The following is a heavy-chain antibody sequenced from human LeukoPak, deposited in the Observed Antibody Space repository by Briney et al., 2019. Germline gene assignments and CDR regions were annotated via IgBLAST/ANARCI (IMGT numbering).Heavy chain of an antibody. CDR2: INPNSGGT. Sequence: GASVKVSCKASGYTFTGYYIHWVRQATGQGLEWMGWINPNSGGTNYAQKFQGRVTMTRDASISTAYMELSRLRSDDTAVYYCARSPSGSYHPAYFDYWGQGTLVTVSS. J-gene: IGHJ4*02. CDR3: ARSPSGSYHPAYFDY. CDR1: GYTFTGYY. D-gene: IGHD1-26*01. V-gene: IGHV1-2*02.